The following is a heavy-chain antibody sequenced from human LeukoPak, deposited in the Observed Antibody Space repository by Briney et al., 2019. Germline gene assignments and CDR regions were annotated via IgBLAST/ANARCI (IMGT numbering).Heavy chain of an antibody. CDR1: GGSISSSSYY. D-gene: IGHD6-19*01. CDR3: ARRKYSSGWYNDY. V-gene: IGHV4-39*01. Sequence: SETLSLTCTASGGSISSSSYYWGWIRQPPGKGLEWIGSIYYSGSTYYNPSLKSRVTISVDTSKNQFSLKLSSVTAADTAVYYCARRKYSSGWYNDYWGQGTLVTVSS. CDR2: IYYSGST. J-gene: IGHJ4*02.